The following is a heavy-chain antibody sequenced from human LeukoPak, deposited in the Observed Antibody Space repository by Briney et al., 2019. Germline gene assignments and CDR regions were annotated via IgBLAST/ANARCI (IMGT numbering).Heavy chain of an antibody. V-gene: IGHV1-24*01. D-gene: IGHD6-13*01. J-gene: IGHJ4*02. CDR2: FDPEDGEA. Sequence: ASVKVSCKVSGYTLTELSMHWVRQAPGKGLEWMGGFDPEDGEAIYAQKFQGRVTMTEDTSTDTAYMELSSLRSEDTAVYYCATDRASGVYLDYWGQGTLVTVSS. CDR3: ATDRASGVYLDY. CDR1: GYTLTELS.